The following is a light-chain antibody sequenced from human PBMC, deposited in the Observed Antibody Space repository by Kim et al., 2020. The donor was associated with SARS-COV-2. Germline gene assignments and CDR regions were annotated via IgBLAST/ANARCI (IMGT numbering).Light chain of an antibody. CDR2: GAS. CDR3: QQYDNWPIT. Sequence: EIVMTQSPATLSVSPGERAILSCRASQSVRSHLAWYQQKPGQTPRLLIHGASTRATGIPARFSGSVSGTEFTLTISSLQSEDFAVYYCQQYDNWPITFCQGTRMAIK. V-gene: IGKV3-15*01. CDR1: QSVRSH. J-gene: IGKJ5*01.